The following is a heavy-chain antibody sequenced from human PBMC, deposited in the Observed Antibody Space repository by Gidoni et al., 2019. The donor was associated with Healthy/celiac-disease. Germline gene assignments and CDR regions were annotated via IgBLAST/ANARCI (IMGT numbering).Heavy chain of an antibody. J-gene: IGHJ3*02. V-gene: IGHV3-21*01. CDR2: ISSSSSYI. Sequence: EVQLVESGGGLVKPGGSLRLPCEASAFTFSSYTMNWVRQAPGKGLEWVSSISSSSSYIYYADSVKGRFTISRANAKNSLYLQMNSLRAEDTAVYYCARGLLTSMVRGVIAAFDIWGQGTMVTVSS. CDR1: AFTFSSYT. D-gene: IGHD3-10*01. CDR3: ARGLLTSMVRGVIAAFDI.